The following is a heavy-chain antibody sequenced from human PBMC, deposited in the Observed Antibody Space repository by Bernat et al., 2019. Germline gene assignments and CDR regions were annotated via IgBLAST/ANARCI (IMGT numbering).Heavy chain of an antibody. CDR2: IYYSGST. Sequence: QLQLQESGPGLVKPSETLSLTCTVSGGSISSSSYYWGWIRQPPGKGLEWIGSIYYSGSTYYNPSLKSRVTISVDTSKNQFSLKLSSVTAADTAVYYCARWPPIAVAGKGFDYWGQGTLVTVSS. D-gene: IGHD6-19*01. V-gene: IGHV4-39*01. CDR3: ARWPPIAVAGKGFDY. J-gene: IGHJ4*02. CDR1: GGSISSSSYY.